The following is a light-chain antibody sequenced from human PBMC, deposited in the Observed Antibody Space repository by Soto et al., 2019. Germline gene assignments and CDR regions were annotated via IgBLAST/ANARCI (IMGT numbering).Light chain of an antibody. CDR1: SSNTGAGYD. Sequence: QSVLTQSPSVSGAPGQRVTISCTGSSSNTGAGYDVHWYQQFPGTVPKLLIYGNRNRPSGVPDRFSGSKSGTSASLAITGLQAEDEADYYCLSYDSSLNIWVFGGGTKVTVL. CDR3: LSYDSSLNIWV. J-gene: IGLJ3*02. CDR2: GNR. V-gene: IGLV1-40*01.